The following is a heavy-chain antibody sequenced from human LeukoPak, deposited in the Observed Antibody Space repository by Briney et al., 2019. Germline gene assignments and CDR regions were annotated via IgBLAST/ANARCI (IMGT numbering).Heavy chain of an antibody. J-gene: IGHJ6*03. CDR2: IQYDGNTK. D-gene: IGHD1-26*01. CDR1: GFTFTTYA. Sequence: QTGGSLRLSCVASGFTFTTYAMHWVRQAPGKGLAWVAFIQYDGNTKYYVDSVKGRFTISRDTSKNTLFLQMSSLRAEDTAVYYCAKRGGTYSYYYFMDVGGKGTTVTVSS. CDR3: AKRGGTYSYYYFMDV. V-gene: IGHV3-30*02.